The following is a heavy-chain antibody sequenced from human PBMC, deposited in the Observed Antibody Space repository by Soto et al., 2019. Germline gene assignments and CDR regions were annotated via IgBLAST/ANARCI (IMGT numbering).Heavy chain of an antibody. J-gene: IGHJ6*02. Sequence: QVQLVQSGAEVKKPGSSVKVSCKASGGTFSTYAINWVRQAPGQGLEWMGGIIPITGTVNYAQRFQGRVTITADESTTTAYMELRSLRSEDTAVYYCARGQTGTTFETGGPAYFYYNMDVWGQGTTVTVSS. CDR2: IIPITGTV. D-gene: IGHD1-7*01. CDR1: GGTFSTYA. V-gene: IGHV1-69*01. CDR3: ARGQTGTTFETGGPAYFYYNMDV.